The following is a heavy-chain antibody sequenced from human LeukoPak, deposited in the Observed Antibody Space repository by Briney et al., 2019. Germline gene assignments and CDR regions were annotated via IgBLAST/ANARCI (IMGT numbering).Heavy chain of an antibody. CDR1: GFTFSSYA. Sequence: PGGSLRLSCAASGFTFSSYAMSWVRQAPGKGLEWVSVISGSGGSTYYADSVKGRFTISRDNSKNTQSLQMNSLRAEDTAVYYCLGYCSGNNCYSGGYWGQGTLVTVSS. D-gene: IGHD2-15*01. J-gene: IGHJ4*02. V-gene: IGHV3-23*01. CDR3: LGYCSGNNCYSGGY. CDR2: ISGSGGST.